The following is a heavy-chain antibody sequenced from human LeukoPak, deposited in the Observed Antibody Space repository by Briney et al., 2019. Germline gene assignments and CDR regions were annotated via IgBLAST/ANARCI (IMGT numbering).Heavy chain of an antibody. Sequence: GGSLRLSCAASGFTFSSYWMSWVRQTAGKGLEWDSAISGGGDITYYVDSVKGRFTISRDNSKDTLFLQMHSLRPGDTAVYYCVREDTPATANYWGQGTLVTISS. V-gene: IGHV3-23*01. D-gene: IGHD2-21*02. CDR3: VREDTPATANY. CDR1: GFTFSSYW. J-gene: IGHJ4*02. CDR2: ISGGGDIT.